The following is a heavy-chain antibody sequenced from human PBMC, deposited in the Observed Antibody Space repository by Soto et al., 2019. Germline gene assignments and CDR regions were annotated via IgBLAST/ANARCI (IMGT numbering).Heavy chain of an antibody. D-gene: IGHD4-17*01. CDR1: GYTFTSYD. CDR2: MNPNSGNT. V-gene: IGHV1-8*01. J-gene: IGHJ6*02. Sequence: QVQLVQSGAEVKKPGASVKVSCKASGYTFTSYDINWVRQATGQGLEWMGWMNPNSGNTGYAQKFQGRVTMTRNTSISTAYMELSSLRSEDTAVYYCARGPSSRDGDYVHYYYYYGMDVWGQGTTVTVSS. CDR3: ARGPSSRDGDYVHYYYYYGMDV.